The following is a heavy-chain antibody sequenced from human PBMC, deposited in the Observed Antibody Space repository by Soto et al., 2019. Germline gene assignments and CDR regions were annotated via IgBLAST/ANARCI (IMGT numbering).Heavy chain of an antibody. J-gene: IGHJ4*02. V-gene: IGHV3-23*01. CDR2: ISGGGGRP. Sequence: EVQLLESGGGLVQPGGSLRLSCAASGFTFSSYAMNWVRQAPGKGLEWVPTISGGGGRPYYEDSVRGRSIISRVNSKNTVYLQMNSMRAEDTDLYYCAKVLSSNWEFDYWGQGTLIIVSS. D-gene: IGHD1-1*01. CDR3: AKVLSSNWEFDY. CDR1: GFTFSSYA.